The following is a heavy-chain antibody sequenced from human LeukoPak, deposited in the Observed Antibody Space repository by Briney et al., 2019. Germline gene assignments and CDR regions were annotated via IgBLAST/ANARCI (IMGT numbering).Heavy chain of an antibody. J-gene: IGHJ4*02. CDR3: ARSMKGQWLQVDY. Sequence: PGGSLRLSCAASGFTFSSYSMNWVRQAPGKGLEWVSYISSSSSTMYYADSVKGRFTISRDNAKNSLYLQMNSLRAEDTAVYYCARSMKGQWLQVDYWGQGTLVTVSS. V-gene: IGHV3-48*01. D-gene: IGHD5-12*01. CDR2: ISSSSSTM. CDR1: GFTFSSYS.